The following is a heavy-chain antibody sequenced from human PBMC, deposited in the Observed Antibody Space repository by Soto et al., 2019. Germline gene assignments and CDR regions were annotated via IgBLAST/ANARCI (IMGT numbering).Heavy chain of an antibody. V-gene: IGHV1-3*01. CDR2: INAGHGIT. CDR3: ARGPYSASYYGYFDY. J-gene: IGHJ4*02. D-gene: IGHD1-26*01. Sequence: QVQLVQSGAEGKKPGASVRVSCKASGYTFIHYAVHWVRQAPGQSLEWMGLINAGHGITKHSQKFQGRVTITKDTSASTAYLDLSSLRSEDTAVYFCARGPYSASYYGYFDYWGQGSLVTVSS. CDR1: GYTFIHYA.